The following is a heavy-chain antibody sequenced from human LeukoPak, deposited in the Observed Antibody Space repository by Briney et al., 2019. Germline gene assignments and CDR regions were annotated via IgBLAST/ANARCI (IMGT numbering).Heavy chain of an antibody. CDR3: ASHLPYYYDSSGSNDAFDI. J-gene: IGHJ3*02. D-gene: IGHD3-22*01. V-gene: IGHV4-39*01. CDR2: IYYSGST. CDR1: GGSISSYY. Sequence: SETLSLTCTVSGGSISSYYWSWIRQPPGKGLEWIGSIYYSGSTYYNPSLKSRVTISVDTSKNQFSLKLSSVTAADTAVYYCASHLPYYYDSSGSNDAFDIWGQGTMVTVSS.